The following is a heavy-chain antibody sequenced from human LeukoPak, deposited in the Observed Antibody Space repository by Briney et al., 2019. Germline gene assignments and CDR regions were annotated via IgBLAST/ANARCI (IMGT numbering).Heavy chain of an antibody. CDR2: IYYSGST. J-gene: IGHJ2*01. Sequence: SETLSLTCTVSGGSISSGDYYWSWIRQPPGKGLEWIGYIYYSGSTYYNPSLKSRVTISVDTSKNQFSLKLSSVTAADTAVYYCASYGVTGSDWYFDLWGRGTLVTVSS. V-gene: IGHV4-30-4*01. CDR3: ASYGVTGSDWYFDL. CDR1: GGSISSGDYY. D-gene: IGHD4-17*01.